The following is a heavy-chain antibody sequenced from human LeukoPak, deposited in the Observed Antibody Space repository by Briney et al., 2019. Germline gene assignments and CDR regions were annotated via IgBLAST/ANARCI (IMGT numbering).Heavy chain of an antibody. CDR1: GFTFADYA. Sequence: TGGSLRLSCAASGFTFADYAMSWVRQAPGKGLEWVGFIRSKAYGGTTEYAASVTGRFTISRDDSKSIVYLQMTSLKTEDTAVYYCTTYYDSSGSDDYWGQGTLVTVSS. CDR2: IRSKAYGGTT. CDR3: TTYYDSSGSDDY. D-gene: IGHD3-22*01. V-gene: IGHV3-49*04. J-gene: IGHJ4*02.